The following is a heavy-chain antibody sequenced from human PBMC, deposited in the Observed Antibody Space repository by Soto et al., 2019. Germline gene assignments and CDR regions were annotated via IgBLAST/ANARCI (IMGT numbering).Heavy chain of an antibody. J-gene: IGHJ4*02. D-gene: IGHD4-17*01. CDR2: ISYDGSNK. Sequence: QVQLVESGGGVVQPGRSLRLSCAASGFTFSSYAMHWVRQAPGPGLEGVAVISYDGSNKDYADSVKGRFTISRDNSKNTLYLQMNSLRAEDTPVYYCAREPTNYGDAPLFDYRGQGTLVTVSS. V-gene: IGHV3-30-3*01. CDR1: GFTFSSYA. CDR3: AREPTNYGDAPLFDY.